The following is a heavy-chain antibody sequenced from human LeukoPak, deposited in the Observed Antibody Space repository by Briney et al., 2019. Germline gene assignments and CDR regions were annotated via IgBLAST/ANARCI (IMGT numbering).Heavy chain of an antibody. J-gene: IGHJ5*02. CDR3: AREDPGVAASYYYDSSGYKGNWFDP. Sequence: PSETLSLTCTVSGGSISSYYWSWIRQPPGKGLEWIGSIYYSGSTYYNPSLKSRVTISVDTSKNQFSLKLSSVTAADTAVYYCAREDPGVAASYYYDSSGYKGNWFDPWGQGTLVTVSS. V-gene: IGHV4-39*07. D-gene: IGHD3-22*01. CDR1: GGSISSYY. CDR2: IYYSGST.